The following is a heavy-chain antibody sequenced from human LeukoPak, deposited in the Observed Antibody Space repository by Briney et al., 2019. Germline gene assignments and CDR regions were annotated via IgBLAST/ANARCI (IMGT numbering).Heavy chain of an antibody. Sequence: GGSLRLSWAASGFTFSSYGMHWVRQAPGKGLEWVAVISYDGSNKYYADSVKGRFTISRDNSKNTLYLQMNSLRAEDTAVYYCAKEGSYYVHYFDYWGQGTLVTVSS. CDR1: GFTFSSYG. D-gene: IGHD1-26*01. CDR2: ISYDGSNK. CDR3: AKEGSYYVHYFDY. J-gene: IGHJ4*02. V-gene: IGHV3-30*18.